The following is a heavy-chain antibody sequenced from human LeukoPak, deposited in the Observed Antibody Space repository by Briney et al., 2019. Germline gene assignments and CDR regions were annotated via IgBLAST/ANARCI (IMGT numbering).Heavy chain of an antibody. V-gene: IGHV3-74*01. CDR3: ARKCYGDYDDAFDI. Sequence: GGSLRVSCAASGFTFRSYWMHWVRQAPGKGLGWVSRINSDGSSTSYADSVKGRFTISRDNAKNTRYLQMNSLRDEDTAVYYCARKCYGDYDDAFDIWGQGTMVTVSS. CDR1: GFTFRSYW. J-gene: IGHJ3*02. CDR2: INSDGSST. D-gene: IGHD4-17*01.